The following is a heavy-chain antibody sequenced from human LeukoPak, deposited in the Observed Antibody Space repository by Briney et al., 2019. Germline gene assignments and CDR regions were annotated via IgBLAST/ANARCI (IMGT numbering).Heavy chain of an antibody. V-gene: IGHV1-69*04. Sequence: ASVKVSCKGSGSTFSSYAISWVRPAPGQGLEWMGRIIPILGIANYAQKFQGRVTITADKSTSTAYMELSSLRSEDTAVYYCARLAPGAAFDIWGQGTMVTVSS. J-gene: IGHJ3*02. CDR3: ARLAPGAAFDI. CDR1: GSTFSSYA. CDR2: IIPILGIA. D-gene: IGHD3-10*01.